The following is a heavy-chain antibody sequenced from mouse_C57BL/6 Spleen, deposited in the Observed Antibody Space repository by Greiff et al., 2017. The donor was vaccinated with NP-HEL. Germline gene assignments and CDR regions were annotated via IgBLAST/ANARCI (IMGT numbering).Heavy chain of an antibody. CDR3: ARAPPYGPSSYWYFDV. Sequence: DVKLQESGPGLVKPSQSLSLTCSVTGYSITSGYYWNWIRQFPGNKLEWMGYISYDGSNNYNPSLKNRISITRDTSKNQFFLKLNSVTTEDTATYYCARAPPYGPSSYWYFDVWGTGTTVTVSS. D-gene: IGHD1-1*01. CDR2: ISYDGSN. V-gene: IGHV3-6*01. J-gene: IGHJ1*03. CDR1: GYSITSGYY.